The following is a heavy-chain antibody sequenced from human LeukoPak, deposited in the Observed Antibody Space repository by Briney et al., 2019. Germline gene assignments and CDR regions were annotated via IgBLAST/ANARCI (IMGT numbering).Heavy chain of an antibody. J-gene: IGHJ4*02. Sequence: SETLSLTCAVYGGSFSGYYWSWIRQPPGKGLEWIGEINHSGSTYYNPSLKSRVTISVDTSKNQFSLKLSPVTAVDTAVYYCAINSIQYCSSTSCFLGWGQGTLVTVSS. CDR3: AINSIQYCSSTSCFLG. D-gene: IGHD2-2*01. V-gene: IGHV4-34*01. CDR1: GGSFSGYY. CDR2: INHSGST.